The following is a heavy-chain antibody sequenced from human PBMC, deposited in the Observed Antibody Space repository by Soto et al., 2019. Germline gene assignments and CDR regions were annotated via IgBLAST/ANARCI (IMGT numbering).Heavy chain of an antibody. V-gene: IGHV3-66*01. J-gene: IGHJ4*01. CDR1: GFTVNSNC. CDR3: AKSKELGVSAPDH. Sequence: EVQLVESGGGLVQPGGSLRLSCAASGFTVNSNCMSWVRQAPGKGLEWVSVIYTGDSTYYVDSVKDRFTISRDSSKNTLYLQMNSLRVEDTAVYYCAKSKELGVSAPDHSGHGTLVNVSS. CDR2: IYTGDST. D-gene: IGHD1-26*01.